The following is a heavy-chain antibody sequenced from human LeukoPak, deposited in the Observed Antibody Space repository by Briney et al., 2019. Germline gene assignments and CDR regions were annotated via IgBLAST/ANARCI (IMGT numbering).Heavy chain of an antibody. J-gene: IGHJ4*01. CDR2: ISTGGTT. D-gene: IGHD5-24*01. CDR3: ARELSPSRAPDY. V-gene: IGHV4-4*07. Sequence: SETLSLTCAASGDSITGYYLNWVRQPPGKGLEWIGRISTGGTTNYNPSLTSRITMSVDPTKNQFPLNLTSVTAADSAVYCRARELSPSRAPDYWGDGTLVTVSS. CDR1: GDSITGYY.